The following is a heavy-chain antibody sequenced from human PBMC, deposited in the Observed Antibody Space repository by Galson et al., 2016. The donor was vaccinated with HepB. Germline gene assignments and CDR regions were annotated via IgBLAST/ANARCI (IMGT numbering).Heavy chain of an antibody. J-gene: IGHJ4*02. CDR3: TRITIFGVVIGDFDY. V-gene: IGHV1-18*01. D-gene: IGHD3-3*01. CDR2: ISASNGNA. CDR1: GYSFSYYG. Sequence: SVKVSCKASGYSFSYYGVSWVRQAPGQGLEWMGWISASNGNANYAQKFQGRVTMTTDTSTSTAYVELRILRSDDTAIYYCTRITIFGVVIGDFDYWGQGTLVIVSS.